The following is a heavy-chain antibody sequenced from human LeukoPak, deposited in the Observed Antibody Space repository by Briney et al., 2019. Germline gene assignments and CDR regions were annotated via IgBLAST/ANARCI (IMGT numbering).Heavy chain of an antibody. CDR3: ASPYSLGDYYYYGMDV. V-gene: IGHV3-66*01. J-gene: IGHJ6*02. D-gene: IGHD4-11*01. CDR2: IYSGGST. Sequence: TGGSLRLSCAASGFTVSSNYMSWVRQAPGKGLEWVSVIYSGGSTYYADSVKGRFTISRDNSKNTLYLQMNSLRAEDTVVYYCASPYSLGDYYYYGMDVWGQGTTVTVSS. CDR1: GFTVSSNY.